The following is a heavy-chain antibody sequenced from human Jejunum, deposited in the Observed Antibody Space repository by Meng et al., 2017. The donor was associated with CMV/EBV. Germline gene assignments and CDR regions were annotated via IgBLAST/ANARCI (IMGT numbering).Heavy chain of an antibody. CDR3: TRGGMYLIRFYFDQ. Sequence: SGNTFTSHIIHWVRQAPGQGLEWMGLINPGGGSATSAQKFQGRVTLTGDTSTSTVYLELSSLRSDDTAIYYCTRGGMYLIRFYFDQWGQGSLVTVSS. CDR1: GNTFTSHI. CDR2: INPGGGSA. D-gene: IGHD3-16*01. J-gene: IGHJ4*02. V-gene: IGHV1-46*01.